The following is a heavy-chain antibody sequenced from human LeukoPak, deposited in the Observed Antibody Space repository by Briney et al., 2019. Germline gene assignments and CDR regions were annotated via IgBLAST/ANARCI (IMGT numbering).Heavy chain of an antibody. Sequence: SETLSLTCTVSGYSISSDYYWGWIRQPPGKGLEWICNIYHSGSTYYNPSLKRRVTISIDTTKNQFCLRLYSVTAADTAVYYYARDSTVVTRSGFDYWAQGTRVSVSS. CDR2: IYHSGST. CDR3: ARDSTVVTRSGFDY. D-gene: IGHD4-23*01. CDR1: GYSISSDYY. V-gene: IGHV4-38-2*02. J-gene: IGHJ4*02.